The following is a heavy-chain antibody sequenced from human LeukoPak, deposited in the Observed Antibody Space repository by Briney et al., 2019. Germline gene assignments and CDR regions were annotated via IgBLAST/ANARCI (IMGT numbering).Heavy chain of an antibody. Sequence: PGGSLRLSCAASGFTFSSYSMNWVRQAPGKGLEWVSAISGSGGSTYYADSVKGRFTISRDNSKNTLYLQMNSLRAEDTAVYYCAKRGSDSSGFEAFDIWGQGTMVTVSS. CDR1: GFTFSSYS. CDR2: ISGSGGST. J-gene: IGHJ3*02. CDR3: AKRGSDSSGFEAFDI. D-gene: IGHD3-22*01. V-gene: IGHV3-23*01.